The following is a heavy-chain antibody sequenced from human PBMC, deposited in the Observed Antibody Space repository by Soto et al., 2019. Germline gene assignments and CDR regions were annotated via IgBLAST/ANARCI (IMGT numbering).Heavy chain of an antibody. V-gene: IGHV3-15*07. CDR3: TTDSDTTMIVVRFDY. CDR1: GFTFSNAW. Sequence: PGGSLRLSCAASGFTFSNAWINWVRQAPGKGLEWVGRIKSKTDGGTTDFAARVKGRFAISRDDSKDIVYLQMNSLKTEDTGIYYSTTDSDTTMIVVRFDYWGQGTLVTVSS. D-gene: IGHD3-22*01. J-gene: IGHJ4*02. CDR2: IKSKTDGGTT.